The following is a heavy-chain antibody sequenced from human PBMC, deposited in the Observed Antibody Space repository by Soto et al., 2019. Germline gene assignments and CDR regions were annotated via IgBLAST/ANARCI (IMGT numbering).Heavy chain of an antibody. V-gene: IGHV3-53*01. D-gene: IGHD2-2*01. CDR1: GFTVSSNY. CDR3: ARCEVVPAAMGYYYGMDV. Sequence: GGSLRLSCAASGFTVSSNYMSWVHQAPGKGLEWVSVIYSGGSTYYADSVKGRFTISRDNSKNTLYLQMNSLRAEDTAVYYCARCEVVPAAMGYYYGMDVWGQGTTVTVSS. CDR2: IYSGGST. J-gene: IGHJ6*02.